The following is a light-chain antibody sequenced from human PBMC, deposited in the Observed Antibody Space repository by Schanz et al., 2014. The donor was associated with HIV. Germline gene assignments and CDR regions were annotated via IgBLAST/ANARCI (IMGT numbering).Light chain of an antibody. V-gene: IGKV1-9*01. J-gene: IGKJ1*01. CDR2: STS. CDR1: EYISTY. Sequence: DVQLTQSPSLLSASVGDRVTITCRASEYISTYLAWFQQKPGKAPQLLIYSTSTLGRGVPSRFSGSGSGTDFTLTISSLQADDFATYYCQQYKSNWTFGLGTKVEIK. CDR3: QQYKSNWT.